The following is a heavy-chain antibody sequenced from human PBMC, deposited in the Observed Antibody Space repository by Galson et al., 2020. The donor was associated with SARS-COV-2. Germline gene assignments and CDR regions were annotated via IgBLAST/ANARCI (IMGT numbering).Heavy chain of an antibody. V-gene: IGHV1-18*04. D-gene: IGHD6-19*01. J-gene: IGHJ6*02. Sequence: ASVKVSCKTSGYTFTSYGIIWVRQAPGQGLEWMGWISADNGNTNYTQKFQGRVTMTTDTSTDTAYMELRSLRSDDTAVYYCARVLCGWFCGMDVWGQGTTVTVSS. CDR1: GYTFTSYG. CDR2: ISADNGNT. CDR3: ARVLCGWFCGMDV.